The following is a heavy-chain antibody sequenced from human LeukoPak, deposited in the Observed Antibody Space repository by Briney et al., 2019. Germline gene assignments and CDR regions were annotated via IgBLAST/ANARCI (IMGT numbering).Heavy chain of an antibody. J-gene: IGHJ5*02. CDR2: INSDGSTT. CDR3: TRRVSATRWFDP. CDR1: GFTFSSYW. Sequence: GGSLRLSCAASGFTFSSYWMHWVRQPPGKGLVWVSRINSDGSTTNYADSVKGRFTISGDNAENTLYLQMNSLRVEDTAVYYCTRRVSATRWFDPWGQGTLVTVSS. V-gene: IGHV3-74*01. D-gene: IGHD2-15*01.